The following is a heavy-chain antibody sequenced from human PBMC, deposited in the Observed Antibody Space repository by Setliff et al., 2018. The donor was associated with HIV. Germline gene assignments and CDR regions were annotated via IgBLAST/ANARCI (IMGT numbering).Heavy chain of an antibody. J-gene: IGHJ6*03. V-gene: IGHV3-48*04. Sequence: PGGSLRLSCAASGFTFNTYTINWVRQAPGKGPEWVSYISSRGSTIYYADSVKGRFTISRDNAKNSLYLQMNSLRAEDTAVYYCARMGFWSGREGDYYYYYMDVWGKGTTVTVSS. D-gene: IGHD3-3*01. CDR3: ARMGFWSGREGDYYYYYMDV. CDR1: GFTFNTYT. CDR2: ISSRGSTI.